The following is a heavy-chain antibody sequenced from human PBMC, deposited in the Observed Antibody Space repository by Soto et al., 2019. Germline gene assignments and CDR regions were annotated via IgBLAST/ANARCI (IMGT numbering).Heavy chain of an antibody. Sequence: QVQLVQSGAEVKKPGASVRVSCKASGYTFTTYYMHWVRQAPGQGLEWIGIINPGGGSTSYAQKLHGRVTMTRETSTSTVYMELSSLRSEDTAVYYCARGLAVAYSPALLWGQGTLVTVSS. V-gene: IGHV1-46*01. CDR3: ARGLAVAYSPALL. J-gene: IGHJ4*02. CDR2: INPGGGST. D-gene: IGHD6-19*01. CDR1: GYTFTTYY.